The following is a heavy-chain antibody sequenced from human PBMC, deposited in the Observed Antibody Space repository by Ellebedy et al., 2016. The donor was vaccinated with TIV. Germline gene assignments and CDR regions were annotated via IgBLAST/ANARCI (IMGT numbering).Heavy chain of an antibody. CDR2: ISGSGSTI. D-gene: IGHD3-3*01. Sequence: GGSLRLXXAASGFTFSDFYMSWIRQAPGQGLEWVSYISGSGSTIYYADSVKGRFTISRDNAKNSLYLQMNSLRAEDTAVYYCATDLWNEPPSPMENWGQGTLVTVSS. J-gene: IGHJ4*02. CDR1: GFTFSDFY. V-gene: IGHV3-11*01. CDR3: ATDLWNEPPSPMEN.